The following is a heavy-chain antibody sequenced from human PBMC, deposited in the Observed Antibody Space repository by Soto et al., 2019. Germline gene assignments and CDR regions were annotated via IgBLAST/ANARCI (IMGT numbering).Heavy chain of an antibody. CDR3: ARDLVVVVVAATAY. V-gene: IGHV3-30-3*01. D-gene: IGHD2-15*01. Sequence: PGGSLRLSCAASGFTFSSYAMHWVRQAPGKGLEWVAVISYDGSNKYYADSVKGRFTISRDNSKNTLYLQMNSLRAEDTAVYYCARDLVVVVVAATAYWGQGTLVTGLL. J-gene: IGHJ4*02. CDR1: GFTFSSYA. CDR2: ISYDGSNK.